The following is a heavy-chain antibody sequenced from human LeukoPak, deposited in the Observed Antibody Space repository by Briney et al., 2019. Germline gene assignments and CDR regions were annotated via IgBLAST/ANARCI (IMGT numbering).Heavy chain of an antibody. CDR2: IKSKSNGGST. Sequence: PGGSLRLSCAASGFTFSNAWMSWVRQAPGKGLEWVGRIKSKSNGGSTDYAAHGKGRFTIASADSTNTLYMQMNSLKTEDTAVYSWTRGAIAYKFYWGQGTLVTVSS. J-gene: IGHJ4*01. D-gene: IGHD1-1*01. CDR1: GFTFSNAW. CDR3: TRGAIAYKFY. V-gene: IGHV3-15*01.